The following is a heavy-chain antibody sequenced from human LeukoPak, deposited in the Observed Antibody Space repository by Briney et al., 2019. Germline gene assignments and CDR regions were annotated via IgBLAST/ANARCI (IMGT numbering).Heavy chain of an antibody. CDR1: GASISGSGYY. D-gene: IGHD1-26*01. V-gene: IGHV4-39*01. CDR2: IYYSGST. CDR3: AKSGGYRLIDY. Sequence: SETLSLTCAVSGASISGSGYYWGWIRQPPGKGLEWIGNIYYSGSTYYNASLQSRVTISIDTSKNQFSLRLKSVTAADTAMYYCAKSGGYRLIDYWGQGTLVTVSS. J-gene: IGHJ4*02.